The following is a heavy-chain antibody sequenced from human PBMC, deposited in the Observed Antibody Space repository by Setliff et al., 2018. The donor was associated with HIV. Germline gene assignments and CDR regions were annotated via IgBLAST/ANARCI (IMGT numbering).Heavy chain of an antibody. V-gene: IGHV3-15*01. CDR2: TRSVSDGGTI. D-gene: IGHD1-26*01. CDR1: GFTFSDAW. J-gene: IGHJ4*02. Sequence: GGSLRLSCAASAASGFTFSDAWMSWVRQAPGKGLEWVGRTRSVSDGGTIDYAEPVKGRFTMSRDDSRNTLYLQMNSLRTEDTAVYYCLTVGANPDYWGQGTLVTVSS. CDR3: LTVGANPDY.